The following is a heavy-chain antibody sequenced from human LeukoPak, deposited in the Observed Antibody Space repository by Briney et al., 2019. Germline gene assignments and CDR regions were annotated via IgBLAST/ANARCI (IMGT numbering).Heavy chain of an antibody. V-gene: IGHV5-51*01. J-gene: IGHJ4*02. D-gene: IGHD2-21*02. Sequence: PGESLKISFKGSGYFFTNYWIGWVRPMPGKGLEWMGIVYPGDSETRYSPSFQGQVTISADKSISTAYLQWSSLKASDTAMYYCARALVTTSPFFDYWGQGTLVTVSS. CDR3: ARALVTTSPFFDY. CDR2: VYPGDSET. CDR1: GYFFTNYW.